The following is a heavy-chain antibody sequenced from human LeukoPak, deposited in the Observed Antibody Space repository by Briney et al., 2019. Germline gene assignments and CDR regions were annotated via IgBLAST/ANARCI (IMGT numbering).Heavy chain of an antibody. CDR1: GYTFTGYY. V-gene: IGHV1-2*02. CDR3: ARGVDYDSSGYSPYYYYMDV. Sequence: GPVKVSCKASGYTFTGYYMHWVRQAPGQGLEWMGWINPNSGGTNYAQKFQGRVTMTRDTSISTAYMELSSLRSEDTAVYYCARGVDYDSSGYSPYYYYMDVWGKGTTVTVSS. D-gene: IGHD3-22*01. J-gene: IGHJ6*03. CDR2: INPNSGGT.